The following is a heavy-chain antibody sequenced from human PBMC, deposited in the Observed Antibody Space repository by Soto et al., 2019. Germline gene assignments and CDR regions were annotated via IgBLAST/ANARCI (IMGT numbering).Heavy chain of an antibody. Sequence: EVQLLESGGGLVQPGGSLRLSCAASGFTFSTYAMSWVRQSPGKGLEWISAISGSGGNTYYAASVKGRLTMTRGNSEITLYLQMNSLRDEDTDGYYCVNAIRGYRYGLEAFDIWGRGTRVSVSS. D-gene: IGHD5-18*01. CDR2: ISGSGGNT. CDR3: VNAIRGYRYGLEAFDI. CDR1: GFTFSTYA. J-gene: IGHJ3*02. V-gene: IGHV3-23*01.